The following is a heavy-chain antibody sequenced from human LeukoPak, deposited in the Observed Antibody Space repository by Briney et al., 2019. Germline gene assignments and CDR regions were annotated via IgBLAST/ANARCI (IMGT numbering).Heavy chain of an antibody. D-gene: IGHD4-11*01. J-gene: IGHJ4*02. Sequence: PGGSLRLSCAASQFTFRHDGMDWVRPPPGKGQEQVELVFNDGSNQYYADSVKGRFTVSRDNSQNMLYLQMNSLRPEDTAVYYCAKDAERGFDYSNSLQKWGQGTLVTVSS. CDR1: QFTFRHDG. CDR2: VFNDGSNQ. V-gene: IGHV3-33*03. CDR3: AKDAERGFDYSNSLQK.